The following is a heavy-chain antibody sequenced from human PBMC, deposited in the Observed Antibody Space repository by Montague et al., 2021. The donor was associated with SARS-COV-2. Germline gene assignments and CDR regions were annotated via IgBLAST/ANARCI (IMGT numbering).Heavy chain of an antibody. CDR1: GFTFNTYA. CDR3: ARERALRYYYGSGIEF. Sequence: SLRLSWATSGFTFNTYALHWVRQTPGKGLEWVAVISYDGTKTYYAASVKGRFTISRDTSKNTVYLQMNSLRVEDTALYYCARERALRYYYGSGIEFWGQGTLVTVSS. CDR2: ISYDGTKT. J-gene: IGHJ4*02. D-gene: IGHD3-10*01. V-gene: IGHV3-30*04.